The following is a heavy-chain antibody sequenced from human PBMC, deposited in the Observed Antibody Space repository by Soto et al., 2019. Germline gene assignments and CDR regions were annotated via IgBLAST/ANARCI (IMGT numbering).Heavy chain of an antibody. V-gene: IGHV6-1*01. CDR2: TYYRSKWYN. J-gene: IGHJ3*02. Sequence: SQTLSLTCAISGDSVSSNSAAWNWIRQSPSRGLEWLGRTYYRSKWYNDYAVSVKSRITINPDTSKNQFSLQLNSVTPEDTAVYYCARARRKYYYDSSGYYDAFDIWGQGTMVTVSS. D-gene: IGHD3-22*01. CDR1: GDSVSSNSAA. CDR3: ARARRKYYYDSSGYYDAFDI.